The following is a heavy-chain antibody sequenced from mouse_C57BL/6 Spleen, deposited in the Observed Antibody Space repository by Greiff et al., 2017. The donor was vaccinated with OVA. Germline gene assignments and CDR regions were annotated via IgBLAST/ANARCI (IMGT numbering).Heavy chain of an antibody. CDR3: ARSLYYYGSMGY. Sequence: QVQLQQPGAELVMPGSSVKLSCKASGYTFTSYWMHWVKQRPIQGLEWIGNIDPSDSETHYNQKFKDKATLTVDKSSSTAYMQLSSLTSEDSAVYYCARSLYYYGSMGYWGQGTTLTVSS. CDR1: GYTFTSYW. D-gene: IGHD1-1*01. V-gene: IGHV1-52*01. CDR2: IDPSDSET. J-gene: IGHJ2*01.